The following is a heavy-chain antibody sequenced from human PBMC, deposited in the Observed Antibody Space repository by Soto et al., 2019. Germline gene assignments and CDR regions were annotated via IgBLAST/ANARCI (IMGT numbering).Heavy chain of an antibody. CDR3: ARGRRGSSGQRLNCFDP. J-gene: IGHJ5*02. Sequence: HVQQQASGPGLVKPAQILSLTCTVSGGSIISGGCYWSWIREHPGKGLEWIGYIYYSGSTYYTPSLQSRVTISVDTSKNQFSLKLSSVTSADTAVYYCARGRRGSSGQRLNCFDPWGQGTLVTVSS. D-gene: IGHD6-25*01. CDR1: GGSIISGGCY. CDR2: IYYSGST. V-gene: IGHV4-31*03.